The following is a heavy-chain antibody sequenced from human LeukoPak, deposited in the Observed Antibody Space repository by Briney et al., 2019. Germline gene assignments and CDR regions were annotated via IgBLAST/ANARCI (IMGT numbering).Heavy chain of an antibody. D-gene: IGHD5-24*01. CDR3: ARAAGWLQPFDY. Sequence: GGSLRLSCAASGFTFSRYWMSWVRQAPGKGLEWVANIKEDGSEKYYVESVKGRFSISRDNAKNSLYLQMNSLRAEDTALYYCARAAGWLQPFDYWGQGTLVTVSS. J-gene: IGHJ4*02. CDR1: GFTFSRYW. CDR2: IKEDGSEK. V-gene: IGHV3-7*03.